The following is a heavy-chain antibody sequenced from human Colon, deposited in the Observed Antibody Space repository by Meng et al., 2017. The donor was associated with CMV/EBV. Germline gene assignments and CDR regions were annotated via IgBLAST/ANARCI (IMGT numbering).Heavy chain of an antibody. CDR1: GFSVSGNY. CDR3: ARSSKNYFLDY. V-gene: IGHV3-53*01. D-gene: IGHD2/OR15-2a*01. CDR2: IYASGTT. J-gene: IGHJ4*02. Sequence: DVQLAESGGGLIQPGGSLSLSCTASGFSVSGNYMSWVRQAPGKGLEWVSVIYASGTTYYADSVRGRFTISRDHSKNTLYLQMNSLRAEDTSMYYCARSSKNYFLDYWGQGTLVTVSS.